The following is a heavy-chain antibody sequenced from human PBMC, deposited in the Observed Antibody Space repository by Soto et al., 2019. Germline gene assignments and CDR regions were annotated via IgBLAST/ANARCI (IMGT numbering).Heavy chain of an antibody. CDR1: GFTVSSYW. D-gene: IGHD6-13*01. V-gene: IGHV3-7*01. CDR2: IKQDGSEK. Sequence: GGSLRLSCAASGFTVSSYWMSWVRQAPGKGLEWVANIKQDGSEKYYVDSVKGRFTISRDNAKNSLYLQMNSLRAEDTAVYYCARDRRKGPTQQQLVVNYYYLDVWGKGTKVTVS. CDR3: ARDRRKGPTQQQLVVNYYYLDV. J-gene: IGHJ6*03.